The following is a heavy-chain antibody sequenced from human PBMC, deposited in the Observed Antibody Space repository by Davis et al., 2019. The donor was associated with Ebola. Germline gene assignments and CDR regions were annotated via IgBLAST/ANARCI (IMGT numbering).Heavy chain of an antibody. J-gene: IGHJ3*02. CDR2: INPHNGNT. D-gene: IGHD2-8*02. V-gene: IGHV1-18*04. CDR1: GYTFTSYG. CDR3: VKTRSNWWNDALEI. Sequence: ASVKVSCKASGYTFTSYGISWVRQAPGQGLEWMGWINPHNGNTNYAQNVQGRVTMTTDTSTSTAYMEVGSLRSDDTAVYYCVKTRSNWWNDALEIWGRGTMVIVSS.